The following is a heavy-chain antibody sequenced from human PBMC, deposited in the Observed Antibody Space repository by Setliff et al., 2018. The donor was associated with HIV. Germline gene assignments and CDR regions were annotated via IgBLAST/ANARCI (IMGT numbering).Heavy chain of an antibody. J-gene: IGHJ3*02. CDR1: GYSISSGFY. CDR2: IFHSGNT. D-gene: IGHD3-16*01. Sequence: PSETLSLTCNVSGYSISSGFYWGWIRQPPGKGLEWIGNIFHSGNTVQNPSLKSRVTMSVETSENQFSLRLNSVTAADTAVYYCARRTIWGDAFDIWGRGTMVTVSS. CDR3: ARRTIWGDAFDI. V-gene: IGHV4-38-2*02.